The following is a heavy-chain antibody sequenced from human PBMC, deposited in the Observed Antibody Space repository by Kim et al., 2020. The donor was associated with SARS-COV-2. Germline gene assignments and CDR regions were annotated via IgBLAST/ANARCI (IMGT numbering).Heavy chain of an antibody. Sequence: SVKGRFTISRDNAKNSLYLQMNSLRAEDTAVYYCAREDGTTTYYYYGMDVWGQGTTVTVSS. CDR3: AREDGTTTYYYYGMDV. D-gene: IGHD1-7*01. V-gene: IGHV3-11*06. J-gene: IGHJ6*02.